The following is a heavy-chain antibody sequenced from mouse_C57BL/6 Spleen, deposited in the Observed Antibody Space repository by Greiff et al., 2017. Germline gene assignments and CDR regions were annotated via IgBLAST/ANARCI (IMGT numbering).Heavy chain of an antibody. CDR3: ARGISYYYGSSYCYYFDY. CDR1: GYTFTSYW. CDR2: IDPSDSDT. V-gene: IGHV1-52*01. Sequence: QVQLQQPGAELVRPGSSVQLSCKASGYTFTSYWMHWVKQRPIQGLDLICNIDPSDSDTHYNQKFKDKATLTVDKSSSTAYMQLSSLTSEDSAVYYCARGISYYYGSSYCYYFDYWGQGTTLTVSS. D-gene: IGHD1-1*01. J-gene: IGHJ2*01.